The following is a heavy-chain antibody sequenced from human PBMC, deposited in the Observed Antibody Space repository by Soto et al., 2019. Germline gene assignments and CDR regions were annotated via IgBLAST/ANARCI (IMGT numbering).Heavy chain of an antibody. Sequence: SETLSLTCTVSGGSISSGDYYWSWIRQPPGKGLEWIGYIYYSGSTYYNPSLKSRVTISVDTSKNQFSLKLSSVTAADTAVYYCAREVLWFGESIGDWFDPWGQGTLVTVSS. D-gene: IGHD3-10*01. V-gene: IGHV4-30-4*01. CDR1: GGSISSGDYY. CDR3: AREVLWFGESIGDWFDP. J-gene: IGHJ5*02. CDR2: IYYSGST.